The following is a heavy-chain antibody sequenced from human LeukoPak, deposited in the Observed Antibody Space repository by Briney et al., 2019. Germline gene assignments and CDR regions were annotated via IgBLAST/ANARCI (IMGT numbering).Heavy chain of an antibody. CDR3: AKESPYSAPRNYYFDY. CDR1: GFTFSSYA. V-gene: IGHV3-23*01. Sequence: PGGSLRLSCAASGFTFSSYAMSWVRQAPGKGLEWVSAISGIGDRTYYADSVKGRFTISRDNSKNTVNLQMNSLRAEDTAVYYCAKESPYSAPRNYYFDYWGQGTLVTVSS. D-gene: IGHD1-14*01. CDR2: ISGIGDRT. J-gene: IGHJ4*02.